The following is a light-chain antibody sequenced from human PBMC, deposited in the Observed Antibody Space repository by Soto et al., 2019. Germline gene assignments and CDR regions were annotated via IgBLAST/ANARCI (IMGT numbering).Light chain of an antibody. CDR2: AAS. J-gene: IGKJ2*01. CDR1: QGLSAY. CDR3: QRYNSAPYT. Sequence: DFQMTQSPSSLSASVGDRVIITCRASQGLSAYLAWFQQKPGKVPKLLIYAASTLQSGVSSRFRGSGSGTDFTLTISSLQPEDVATYYCQRYNSAPYTFGQGTKLEIK. V-gene: IGKV1-27*01.